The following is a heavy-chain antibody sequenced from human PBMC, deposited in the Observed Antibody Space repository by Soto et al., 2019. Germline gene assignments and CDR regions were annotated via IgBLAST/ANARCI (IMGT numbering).Heavy chain of an antibody. CDR3: AREIVTAGANNYFVP. CDR1: GGTVASSHW. Sequence: GTLSLTCGVSGGTVASSHWWSWVRQSPGRGLEWIGNVYHTGDTNFNPSLQSRVTFSVDKSNNQFSLRLTSVTAADTAVYFCAREIVTAGANNYFVPWGPGTLATVSS. V-gene: IGHV4-4*01. D-gene: IGHD2-21*02. J-gene: IGHJ5*02. CDR2: VYHTGDT.